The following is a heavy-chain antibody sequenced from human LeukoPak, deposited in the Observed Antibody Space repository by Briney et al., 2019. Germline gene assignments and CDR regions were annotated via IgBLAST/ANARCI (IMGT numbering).Heavy chain of an antibody. CDR3: GREPGRIAAAGNAIYYYYGMDV. J-gene: IGHJ6*02. CDR1: GFTFHSYA. V-gene: IGHV3-30-3*01. Sequence: PGGSLRLSCAASGFTFHSYALSWLGPPPGKGLEGVAVISYDESKNYYADSVKGRFTISRDNSKNTLYLQMNSLRAEDTAVYYCGREPGRIAAAGNAIYYYYGMDVWGQGTTVTVSS. CDR2: ISYDESKN. D-gene: IGHD6-13*01.